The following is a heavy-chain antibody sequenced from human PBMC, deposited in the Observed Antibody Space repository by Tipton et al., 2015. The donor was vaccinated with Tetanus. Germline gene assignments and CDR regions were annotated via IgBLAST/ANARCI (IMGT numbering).Heavy chain of an antibody. Sequence: TLSLTCTVSGGSLRGGDHYWSWIRQPPGKGLEWIGYICYSGSTYYNPSLKGRVTVSLDTSKNQFSLRLTSVTDADTAVYYCVRDHARACGGDCYPGGFDIWGQGTMVSVSS. CDR2: ICYSGST. J-gene: IGHJ3*02. V-gene: IGHV4-30-4*01. D-gene: IGHD2-21*02. CDR3: VRDHARACGGDCYPGGFDI. CDR1: GGSLRGGDHY.